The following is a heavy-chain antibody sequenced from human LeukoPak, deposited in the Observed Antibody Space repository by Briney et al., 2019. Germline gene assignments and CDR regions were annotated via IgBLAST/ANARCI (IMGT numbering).Heavy chain of an antibody. V-gene: IGHV3-23*01. J-gene: IGHJ4*02. Sequence: GGSLRLSCAASGFTFSSHGMSWVRQAPGKGLEWVSTISGSGDNTYYADSVKGRFTISRDNSKNTLYLQMNSLKAEDTAVYYCARGGSSSWIALDYWGQGTLVTVSS. CDR1: GFTFSSHG. CDR3: ARGGSSSWIALDY. CDR2: ISGSGDNT. D-gene: IGHD6-13*01.